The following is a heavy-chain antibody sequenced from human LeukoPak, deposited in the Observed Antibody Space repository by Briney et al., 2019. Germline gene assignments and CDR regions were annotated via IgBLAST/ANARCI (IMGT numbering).Heavy chain of an antibody. D-gene: IGHD3-22*01. CDR3: ARAPPYYYDSRGYHYERGNYYYGMDV. J-gene: IGHJ6*02. V-gene: IGHV3-53*01. CDR1: GFTFTTYW. Sequence: PGGSLRLSCAASGFTFTTYWIHWIRQAPGKGLEWVSVICDDGRTYYADSVKGRFTISRDNSQNAMFLQMNSLRAEDTAVYYCARAPPYYYDSRGYHYERGNYYYGMDVWGQGTTVTVSS. CDR2: ICDDGRT.